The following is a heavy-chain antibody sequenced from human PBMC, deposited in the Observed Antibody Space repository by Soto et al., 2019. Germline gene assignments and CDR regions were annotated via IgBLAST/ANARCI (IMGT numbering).Heavy chain of an antibody. CDR3: ARHQQYCSGGACFTFLDY. CDR1: GFTFKNYW. D-gene: IGHD2-15*01. Sequence: EVQLVESGGGLVQPGGSLRLSCAASGFTFKNYWMTWVRQAPGKGLEWVAKIKEDGSEEHYVDSVKGRLTISRDNAKNSLNLHMDSLRVEDTAVDYSARHQQYCSGGACFTFLDYWAQATLVTVSS. J-gene: IGHJ4*02. V-gene: IGHV3-7*01. CDR2: IKEDGSEE.